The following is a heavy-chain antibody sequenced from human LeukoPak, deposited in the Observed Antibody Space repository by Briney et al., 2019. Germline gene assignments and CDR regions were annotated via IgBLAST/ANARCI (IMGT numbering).Heavy chain of an antibody. J-gene: IGHJ4*02. D-gene: IGHD1-26*01. Sequence: ASVKVSCKASGYTFTSYGISWVRQAPGQGLEWMGWISAYNGNTDYAQKFQGRVTVTTDTFTSTAYMEVRSLRSDDTAVYYCARAYSGSYNYYWGQGTLVTVSS. CDR2: ISAYNGNT. CDR3: ARAYSGSYNYY. V-gene: IGHV1-18*01. CDR1: GYTFTSYG.